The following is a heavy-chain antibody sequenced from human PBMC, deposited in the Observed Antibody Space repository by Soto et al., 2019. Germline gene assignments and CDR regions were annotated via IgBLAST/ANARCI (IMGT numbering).Heavy chain of an antibody. CDR2: IHYSGSI. V-gene: IGHV4-30-4*08. Sequence: QVQLQQSGPGLVKPSPTLSLTCPVSGGSISYEYYHWTWIRPPPGQGLEWIGYIHYSGSIIYNPSFKSRVTISVDTSKNQFSLQLSSVTAADTAVYFCAREDDGGDRDYYGLDVWGQGTTVTVSS. J-gene: IGHJ6*02. D-gene: IGHD2-21*02. CDR3: AREDDGGDRDYYGLDV. CDR1: GGSISYEYYH.